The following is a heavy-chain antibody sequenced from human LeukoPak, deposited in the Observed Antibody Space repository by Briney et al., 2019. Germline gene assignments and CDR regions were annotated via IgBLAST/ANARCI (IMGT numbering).Heavy chain of an antibody. Sequence: PGGSLRLSCAASGFTFSSYGMHWVRQAPGKGLEWVAVIWYDGSNKYYADSVKGRFTISRDNSKNTLYLQMNSLRAEDTAVYYCARDDYSVNAPFDYWGQGTLVTVSS. V-gene: IGHV3-33*01. CDR2: IWYDGSNK. CDR3: ARDDYSVNAPFDY. D-gene: IGHD4-11*01. CDR1: GFTFSSYG. J-gene: IGHJ4*02.